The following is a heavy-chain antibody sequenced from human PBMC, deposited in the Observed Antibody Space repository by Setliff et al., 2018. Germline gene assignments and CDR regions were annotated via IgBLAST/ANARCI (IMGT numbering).Heavy chain of an antibody. CDR1: GFTFSNAW. CDR2: IKSKTDGGTT. J-gene: IGHJ4*02. V-gene: IGHV3-15*07. CDR3: ALAYCRSTTCHPLYY. D-gene: IGHD2-2*01. Sequence: PGGSLRLSCAASGFTFSNAWMNWVRQAPGKGLEWVGRIKSKTDGGTTDYAAPVKGRFTISRDDSKNTLYLQMNSLKTEDTAVYYCALAYCRSTTCHPLYYWGQGTLVTVSS.